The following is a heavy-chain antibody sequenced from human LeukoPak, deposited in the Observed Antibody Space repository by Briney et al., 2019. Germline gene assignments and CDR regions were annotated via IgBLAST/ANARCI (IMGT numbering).Heavy chain of an antibody. Sequence: EASVKVSCKASGYTFTSYAMNWVRQAPGQGLEWMGWINPNSGGTNYAQKFQGRVTMTRDTSISTAYMELSRLRSDDTAVYYCARDPSTVTVPAENWFDPWGQGTLVTVSS. J-gene: IGHJ5*02. V-gene: IGHV1-2*02. CDR1: GYTFTSYA. CDR3: ARDPSTVTVPAENWFDP. CDR2: INPNSGGT. D-gene: IGHD4-11*01.